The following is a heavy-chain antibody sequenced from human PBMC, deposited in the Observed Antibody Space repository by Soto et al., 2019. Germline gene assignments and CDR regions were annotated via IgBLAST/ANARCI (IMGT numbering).Heavy chain of an antibody. V-gene: IGHV4-4*02. CDR2: ISHSGSV. Sequence: QVLLQESGPGLVQPSGTLSLSCAVSGGSISSNYFWGWVRQPPGKGLEWVGDISHSGSVNYNPSLKSRVTITKDQAKNQFSLKLNSVTAADTAVYYCARSFGWYAIDYWGQGTLVIVSS. D-gene: IGHD6-19*01. CDR3: ARSFGWYAIDY. J-gene: IGHJ4*02. CDR1: GGSISSNYF.